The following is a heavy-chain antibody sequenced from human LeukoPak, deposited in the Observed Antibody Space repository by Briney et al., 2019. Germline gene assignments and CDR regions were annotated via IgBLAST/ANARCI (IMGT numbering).Heavy chain of an antibody. Sequence: SETLSLTCTVSGGSISSSSYYWGWIRQPPGKGLEWIGSIYYSGSTYYNPSLKSRVTISVDTSKNQFSLKLSSVTAADTAVYYCARDSSLTAAGPSNWFDPWGQGTLVTVSS. CDR1: GGSISSSSYY. CDR2: IYYSGST. D-gene: IGHD6-13*01. V-gene: IGHV4-39*07. CDR3: ARDSSLTAAGPSNWFDP. J-gene: IGHJ5*02.